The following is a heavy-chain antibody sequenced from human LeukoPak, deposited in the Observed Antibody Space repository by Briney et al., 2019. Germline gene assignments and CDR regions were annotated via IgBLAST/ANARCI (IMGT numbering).Heavy chain of an antibody. Sequence: GGSLRLSCAASGFTFSNAWMSWVRQAPGKGLEWVGRIKSKTDGGTTDYAAPVKGRFTISRDDSKNTLYLQMNSLKTEDTAVYYCTTGRYGSGRKGFDYWGQGTLVTVSS. CDR2: IKSKTDGGTT. D-gene: IGHD3-10*01. CDR1: GFTFSNAW. CDR3: TTGRYGSGRKGFDY. V-gene: IGHV3-15*01. J-gene: IGHJ4*02.